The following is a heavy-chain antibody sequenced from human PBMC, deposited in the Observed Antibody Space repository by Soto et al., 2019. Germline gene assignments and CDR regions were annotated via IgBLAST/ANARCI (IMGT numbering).Heavy chain of an antibody. CDR3: ARHMAVDTAMVINYFDY. J-gene: IGHJ4*02. V-gene: IGHV5-10-1*01. CDR1: GYSFTSYW. CDR2: IDPSDSYT. Sequence: PGESLKISCKGSGYSFTSYWISWVRQMPGKGLEWMGRIDPSDSYTNYSPSFQGHVTISADKSISTAYLQWSSLKASDTAMYYCARHMAVDTAMVINYFDYWGQGTLVTVSS. D-gene: IGHD5-18*01.